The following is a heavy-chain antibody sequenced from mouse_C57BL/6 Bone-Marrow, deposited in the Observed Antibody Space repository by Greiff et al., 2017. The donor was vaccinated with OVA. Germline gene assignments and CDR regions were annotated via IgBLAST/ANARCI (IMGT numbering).Heavy chain of an antibody. Sequence: QVQLQQSGAELARPGASVKLSCTASGFTFTSYGISWVKQRTGQGLEWIGEIYPRSGNNYYNEKFKGKATITADKSSSTEYMELRSLTSEDSAVYFCARGPPGFAYWGQGTLVTVSA. V-gene: IGHV1-81*01. J-gene: IGHJ3*01. CDR3: ARGPPGFAY. CDR2: IYPRSGNN. CDR1: GFTFTSYG.